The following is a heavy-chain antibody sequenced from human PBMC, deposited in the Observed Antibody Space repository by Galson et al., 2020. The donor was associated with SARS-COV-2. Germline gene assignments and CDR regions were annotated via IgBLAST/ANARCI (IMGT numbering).Heavy chain of an antibody. D-gene: IGHD4-17*01. CDR3: ARSGGTVTTQHFDL. Sequence: SETLSLTCTVSGGSISTTSYFWGWIRQPPGKGLEWIGTIYYSGTTYYNPSLRSRVTISVDTSRNQFSLKLNSVTAADTAVYYCARSGGTVTTQHFDLWGRGTLVTVSS. J-gene: IGHJ2*01. V-gene: IGHV4-39*01. CDR1: GGSISTTSYF. CDR2: IYYSGTT.